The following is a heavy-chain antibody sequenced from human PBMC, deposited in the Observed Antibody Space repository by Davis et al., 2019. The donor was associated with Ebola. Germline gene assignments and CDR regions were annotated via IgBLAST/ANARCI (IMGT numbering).Heavy chain of an antibody. CDR3: ARDSPRYCSGGSCYSYLGMDV. CDR2: INPNSGGT. Sequence: VSVKVSCKASGYTFTGYYMHWVRQAPGQGLEWMGWINPNSGGTNYAQKFQGWVTMTRDTSISTAYMELSRLRSDDTAVYYCARDSPRYCSGGSCYSYLGMDVWGQGTTVTVSS. CDR1: GYTFTGYY. J-gene: IGHJ6*02. D-gene: IGHD2-15*01. V-gene: IGHV1-2*04.